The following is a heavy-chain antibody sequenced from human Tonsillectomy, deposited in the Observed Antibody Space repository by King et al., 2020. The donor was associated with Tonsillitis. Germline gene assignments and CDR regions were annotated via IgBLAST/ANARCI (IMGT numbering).Heavy chain of an antibody. V-gene: IGHV1-2*02. J-gene: IGHJ4*02. CDR2: INPNSGGT. CDR3: AVFDYDGAGSRDY. CDR1: GYTFTGYY. Sequence: QLVQSGVEVKKPGASVKVSCKASGYTFTGYYMHWVRQAPGQGLEWMGWINPNSGGTNYAQKFQGRVTMTRDTSISTAYMELSRLKSDDTAVYYCAVFDYDGAGSRDYGGQGTLVTASS. D-gene: IGHD3-10*01.